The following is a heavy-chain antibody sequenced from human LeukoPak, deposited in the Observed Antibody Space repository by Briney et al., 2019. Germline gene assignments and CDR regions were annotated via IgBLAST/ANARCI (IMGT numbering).Heavy chain of an antibody. V-gene: IGHV3-21*04. CDR1: GFTFSSYS. CDR2: ISSSSTYI. CDR3: AKVGGILRAFDI. D-gene: IGHD6-13*01. Sequence: GGSLRLSCAASGFTFSSYSLSWVRQAPGKGLEWVSSISSSSTYIYYADSMRGRFTISRDNAKNSLNLQMNSLRAEDTALYYCAKVGGILRAFDIWGQGTMVTVSS. J-gene: IGHJ3*02.